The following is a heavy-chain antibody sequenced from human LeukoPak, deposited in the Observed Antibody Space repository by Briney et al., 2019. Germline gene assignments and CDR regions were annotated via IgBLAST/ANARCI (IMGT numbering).Heavy chain of an antibody. J-gene: IGHJ6*03. CDR1: GFTFSSYS. V-gene: IGHV3-21*01. D-gene: IGHD2-2*01. CDR3: ARDPIVVVPSASFYYYMDV. CDR2: ITSSSTYI. Sequence: GGSLRLSCVASGFTFSSYSMNWVRQAPGKGLEWVSSITSSSTYIYYADSVKGIFTISRDNAKNSLYLQMNSLRAENTAVYYCARDPIVVVPSASFYYYMDVWGKGTTVTVSS.